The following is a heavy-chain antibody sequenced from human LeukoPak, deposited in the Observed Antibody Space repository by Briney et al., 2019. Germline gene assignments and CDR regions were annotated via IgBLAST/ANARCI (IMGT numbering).Heavy chain of an antibody. V-gene: IGHV3-23*01. D-gene: IGHD2-8*02. Sequence: GGSLRLSCAASGFTFSSYTMNWVRQAPGKGLEWVSAISGSGVGTYYADSVKGRFTISRDNSWNTLYLQMSSLRAEDTAVYYCAKALIGVVYIFDYWGQGSLVTVSS. CDR2: ISGSGVGT. J-gene: IGHJ4*02. CDR3: AKALIGVVYIFDY. CDR1: GFTFSSYT.